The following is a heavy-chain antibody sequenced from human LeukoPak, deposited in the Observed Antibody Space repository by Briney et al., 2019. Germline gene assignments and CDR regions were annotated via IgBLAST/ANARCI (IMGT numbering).Heavy chain of an antibody. CDR3: AREGVGIKDLDY. Sequence: GGSLRLSCAASGFTFSNYIMDWVRQAPGKGLEWVSSIEKTGSYVYHVDSVRGRFTISRDNAKNSLYLQMNSVRAEDTAVYYCAREGVGIKDLDYWGQGTLVTVSS. CDR2: IEKTGSYV. CDR1: GFTFSNYI. D-gene: IGHD1-26*01. V-gene: IGHV3-21*01. J-gene: IGHJ4*02.